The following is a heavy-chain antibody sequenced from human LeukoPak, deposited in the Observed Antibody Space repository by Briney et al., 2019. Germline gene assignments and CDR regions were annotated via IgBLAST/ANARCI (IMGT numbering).Heavy chain of an antibody. D-gene: IGHD4-17*01. J-gene: IGHJ4*02. CDR3: ARDGSPNYGDYAFFDT. Sequence: GGSLRLSCAASGFTFSSYAMSWVRQAPGKGLEWVSSITSTGSHVYYADSVKGRFTISRDNTKNSLSLQANSLRVEDTAVYYCARDGSPNYGDYAFFDTWGQGTLVTVSS. CDR2: ITSTGSHV. V-gene: IGHV3-21*01. CDR1: GFTFSSYA.